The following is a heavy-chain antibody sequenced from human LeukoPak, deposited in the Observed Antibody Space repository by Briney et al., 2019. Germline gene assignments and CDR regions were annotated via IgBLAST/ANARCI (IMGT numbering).Heavy chain of an antibody. CDR3: ARVLYKSDILTGYPPDI. CDR1: GGTFSSYA. V-gene: IGHV1-69*05. Sequence: SVKVSCKASGGTFSSYAISWVRQAPGQGLEWMGGINPIFGTANYAQKFQGRVTITTDESTSTAYMELSSLRSEDTAVYYCARVLYKSDILTGYPPDIWGQGTMVTVSS. J-gene: IGHJ3*02. D-gene: IGHD3-9*01. CDR2: INPIFGTA.